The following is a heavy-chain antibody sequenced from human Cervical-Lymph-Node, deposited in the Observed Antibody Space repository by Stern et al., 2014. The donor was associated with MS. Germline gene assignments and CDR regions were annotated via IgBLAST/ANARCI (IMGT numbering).Heavy chain of an antibody. Sequence: VQLVQSGGDVVQPGKYLRLSCAASGLTFSNYGMHWVRQAPGKGLEWVAVIWRDGSEKYYADSVKGRFTVSRDNSKNTVYLEMNSLRAEDTALYYCATITPVDYWGQGTLVIVSS. D-gene: IGHD1-14*01. V-gene: IGHV3-33*01. CDR3: ATITPVDY. CDR2: IWRDGSEK. CDR1: GLTFSNYG. J-gene: IGHJ4*02.